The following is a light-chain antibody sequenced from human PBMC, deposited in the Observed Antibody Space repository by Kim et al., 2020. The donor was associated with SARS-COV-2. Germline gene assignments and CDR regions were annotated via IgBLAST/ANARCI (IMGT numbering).Light chain of an antibody. J-gene: IGKJ1*01. V-gene: IGKV3-15*01. CDR3: QQYNNWWT. Sequence: SVSPRESATLSCRASHSVSSNLAWYQQKPGQAPRLLIYGASTRATGIPARFSGSGSGTEFTLTISSLQSEDFAVYYCQQYNNWWTFGQGTKVDIK. CDR2: GAS. CDR1: HSVSSN.